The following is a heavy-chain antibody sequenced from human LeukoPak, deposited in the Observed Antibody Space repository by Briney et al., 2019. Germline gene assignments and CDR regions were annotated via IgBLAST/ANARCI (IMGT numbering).Heavy chain of an antibody. CDR3: ATGGFSSLSTDY. D-gene: IGHD3-3*01. CDR2: IYYTGST. J-gene: IGHJ4*02. CDR1: GGSISSTSYY. V-gene: IGHV4-39*01. Sequence: SETLSLTCTVSGGSISSTSYYWGWIRQPPGKGLEWIGNIYYTGSTYYNPSLKSRVTISVDTSKNQSSLKLSSVTAADTAVYYCATGGFSSLSTDYWGPGTLVTVSS.